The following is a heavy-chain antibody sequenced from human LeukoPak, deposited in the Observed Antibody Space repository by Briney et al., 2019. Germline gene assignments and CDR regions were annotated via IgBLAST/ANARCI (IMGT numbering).Heavy chain of an antibody. CDR3: ARSRRSLTHYYYYGMDV. CDR1: GGSISSYY. D-gene: IGHD4/OR15-4a*01. Sequence: SETLSLTCTVSGGSISSYYWSWIRQPPGKGLEWIGYIYYSGSTNYNPSLKSRVTISVDTSKNQFSLKLSSVTAADTAVYYCARSRRSLTHYYYYGMDVWGQGTTVTVSS. J-gene: IGHJ6*02. CDR2: IYYSGST. V-gene: IGHV4-59*01.